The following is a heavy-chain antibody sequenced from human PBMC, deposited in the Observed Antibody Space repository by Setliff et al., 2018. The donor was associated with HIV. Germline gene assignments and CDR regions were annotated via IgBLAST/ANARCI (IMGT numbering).Heavy chain of an antibody. V-gene: IGHV1-18*01. CDR2: ISADNGNT. CDR3: ARHASTWYYESSGPHFDY. CDR1: GYTFTRYG. J-gene: IGHJ4*02. D-gene: IGHD3-22*01. Sequence: ASVKVSCKASGYTFTRYGISWVRQAPGQGLEWMGWISADNGNTNYAQKLQGRVTMTTDTSTSTAYMELRSLRSDDTAVYYCARHASTWYYESSGPHFDYWGQGTLVTVSS.